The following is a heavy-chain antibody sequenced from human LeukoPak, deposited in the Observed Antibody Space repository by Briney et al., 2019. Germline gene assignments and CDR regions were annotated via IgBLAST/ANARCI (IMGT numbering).Heavy chain of an antibody. J-gene: IGHJ3*02. Sequence: PGGSLRLSCAASGFTFSSYSMSWVRQAPGKGLEWVSVIYSGGSTYYADSVKGRFTISRDNSKNTLYLQMNSLRAEDTAVYYCASRGTLGYCTNGVSYNPDIWGQGTMVTVSS. D-gene: IGHD2-8*01. CDR3: ASRGTLGYCTNGVSYNPDI. CDR1: GFTFSSYS. CDR2: IYSGGST. V-gene: IGHV3-53*01.